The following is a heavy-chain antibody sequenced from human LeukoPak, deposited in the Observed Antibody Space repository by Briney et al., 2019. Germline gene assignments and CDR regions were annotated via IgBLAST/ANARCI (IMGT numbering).Heavy chain of an antibody. J-gene: IGHJ3*02. CDR2: ISSSSSTI. Sequence: GGSLRLSCAASGFTFSSYSMNWVRQAPGKGLEWVSYISSSSSTIYYADSVKGRFTISRDNAKNSLYLQMNSLRAEDTAVYYCARGSPRFKNPPDAFDIWGQGTMVTASS. CDR1: GFTFSSYS. V-gene: IGHV3-48*01. D-gene: IGHD1-14*01. CDR3: ARGSPRFKNPPDAFDI.